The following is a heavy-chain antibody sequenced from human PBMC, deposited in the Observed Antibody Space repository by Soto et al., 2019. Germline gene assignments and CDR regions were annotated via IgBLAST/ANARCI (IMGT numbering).Heavy chain of an antibody. J-gene: IGHJ6*02. CDR3: AGYGDSGGMDV. Sequence: QVQLVQSGAEVKKPGSSVKVSCKASGGTFSSYTISWVRQAPGQGLEWMGRIIPILGIANYAQKFQGRVTITADKSTSTAYMERSSLRSEDTAGYYWAGYGDSGGMDVWGQGTTVTVSS. V-gene: IGHV1-69*02. CDR1: GGTFSSYT. CDR2: IIPILGIA. D-gene: IGHD7-27*01.